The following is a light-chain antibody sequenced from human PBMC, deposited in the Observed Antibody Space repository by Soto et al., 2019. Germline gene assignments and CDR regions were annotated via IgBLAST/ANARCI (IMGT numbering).Light chain of an antibody. V-gene: IGLV2-11*01. CDR2: DVT. CDR3: CSYAGSYSLV. CDR1: SSDVGGYNY. J-gene: IGLJ2*01. Sequence: QSALTQPRSVSGSPGQSVTISCTGTSSDVGGYNYVSWYQQYPGKAPKPMIFDVTKRPSGVPDRFSGSKSGNTASLTISGLQAEDEADYYCCSYAGSYSLVFGGGTKVTVL.